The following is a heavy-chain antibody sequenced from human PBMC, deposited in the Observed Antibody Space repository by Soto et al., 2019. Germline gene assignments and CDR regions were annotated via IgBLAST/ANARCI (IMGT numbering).Heavy chain of an antibody. J-gene: IGHJ4*02. Sequence: SETLSLTCAVYGGSFSGYYWSWIRQPPGKGLEWIGEINHSGSTNYNPSLKSRVTISVDTSKNQFSLKLSSVTAADTAVYYCARAWYYYDSSGYEYWGQGTPVTVSS. CDR2: INHSGST. CDR3: ARAWYYYDSSGYEY. V-gene: IGHV4-34*01. CDR1: GGSFSGYY. D-gene: IGHD3-22*01.